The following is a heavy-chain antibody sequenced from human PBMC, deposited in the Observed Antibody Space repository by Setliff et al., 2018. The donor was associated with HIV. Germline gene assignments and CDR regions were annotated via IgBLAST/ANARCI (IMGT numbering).Heavy chain of an antibody. CDR3: AKDVCSGAYCYAYYYYGMDV. CDR2: IRYDGSQK. Sequence: PGGSLRLSCAASVFTFNNYGMNWVRQAQGKGLEWVAFIRYDGSQKCYVDSVKGRFTISRDNSKNTLYLQMNSLRVEDTAVYYCAKDVCSGAYCYAYYYYGMDVWGQGTMVTVSS. V-gene: IGHV3-30*02. J-gene: IGHJ6*02. CDR1: VFTFNNYG. D-gene: IGHD2-15*01.